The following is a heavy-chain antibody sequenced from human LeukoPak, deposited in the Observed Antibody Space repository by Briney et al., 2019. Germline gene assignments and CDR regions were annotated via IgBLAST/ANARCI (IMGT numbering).Heavy chain of an antibody. Sequence: GASVKVSCKASGYTFTSYGISWVQQAPGQGLEWMGWISAYNGNTNYAQKLQGRVTMTTDTSTSTAYVELRSLRSDDTAVYYCARAPPLYGGSYYLPFYWGQGTLVTVSS. D-gene: IGHD1-26*01. CDR2: ISAYNGNT. CDR1: GYTFTSYG. V-gene: IGHV1-18*01. J-gene: IGHJ4*02. CDR3: ARAPPLYGGSYYLPFY.